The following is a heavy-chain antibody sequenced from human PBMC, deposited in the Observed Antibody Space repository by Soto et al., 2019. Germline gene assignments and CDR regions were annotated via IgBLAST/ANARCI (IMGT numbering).Heavy chain of an antibody. D-gene: IGHD1-1*01. CDR2: ISYDGSNK. J-gene: IGHJ6*02. Sequence: QVQLVESGGGVVQPGRSLRLSCAASGFTFSSYGMHLVRQAPGKGLEWVAVISYDGSNKYYADSVKGRFTISRDNSKNMLYLQMNSLRAEDTAVYYCAKDKAGTTGSYYYGMDVWGQGTTVTVSS. CDR3: AKDKAGTTGSYYYGMDV. V-gene: IGHV3-30*18. CDR1: GFTFSSYG.